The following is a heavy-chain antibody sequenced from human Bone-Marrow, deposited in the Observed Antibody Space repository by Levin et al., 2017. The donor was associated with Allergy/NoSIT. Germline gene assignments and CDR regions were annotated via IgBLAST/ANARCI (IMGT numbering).Heavy chain of an antibody. CDR1: RFTFSNYW. Sequence: PGGSLRLSCAASRFTFSNYWMHWVRQVPGKGLVWVSRINDDGTGTFYADSVKGRFTISRDNAKNTLYMQMTSLRAGDTAVYFCVRSVYHSVSRSRFDYWGQGTLVSVSS. CDR3: VRSVYHSVSRSRFDY. D-gene: IGHD3-10*01. V-gene: IGHV3-74*01. J-gene: IGHJ4*02. CDR2: INDDGTGT.